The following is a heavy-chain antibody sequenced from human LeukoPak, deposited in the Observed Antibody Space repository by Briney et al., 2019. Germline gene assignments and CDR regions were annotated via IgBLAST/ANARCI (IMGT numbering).Heavy chain of an antibody. V-gene: IGHV1-18*01. CDR1: GCTFTSYG. J-gene: IGHJ6*03. CDR3: ARARGDPSFYYYMDV. Sequence: ASVKVSCKASGCTFTSYGISWVRRAPGQGLEWMGWISAYNGNTNYAQKLQGRVTMTTGTSTSTAYMELRSLRSDDTAVYYCARARGDPSFYYYMDVWGKGTTVTVSS. D-gene: IGHD3-10*01. CDR2: ISAYNGNT.